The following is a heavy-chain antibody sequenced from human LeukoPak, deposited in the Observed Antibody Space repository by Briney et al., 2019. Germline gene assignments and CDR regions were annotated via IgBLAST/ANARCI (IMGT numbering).Heavy chain of an antibody. V-gene: IGHV3-53*01. Sequence: GSLRLSCEASGFSVSSNDMSWVRQAPGKGLECVSVIDRGGSTFADSVKGRFTISRDNSKNTLYLQMNSLRVEDTAEFYCAKRVGYGYGMDVWGQGTTVTVSS. CDR3: AKRVGYGYGMDV. D-gene: IGHD2-8*02. J-gene: IGHJ6*02. CDR1: GFSVSSND. CDR2: IDRGGST.